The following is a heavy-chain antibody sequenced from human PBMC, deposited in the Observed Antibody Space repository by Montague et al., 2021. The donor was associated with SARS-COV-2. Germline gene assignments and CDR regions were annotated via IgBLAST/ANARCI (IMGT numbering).Heavy chain of an antibody. J-gene: IGHJ4*02. CDR3: VLGDVWAFPD. Sequence: SLRLSCAASGFSFSSYWMYWVRQAPGKGLEWVANIKPDGSAGNYVDSLKGRFTISRDNARNSLSLQMNSLRAEDTAMYYCVLGDVWAFPDWGQGVRVTVSS. V-gene: IGHV3-7*01. CDR2: IKPDGSAG. CDR1: GFSFSSYW. D-gene: IGHD3-3*02.